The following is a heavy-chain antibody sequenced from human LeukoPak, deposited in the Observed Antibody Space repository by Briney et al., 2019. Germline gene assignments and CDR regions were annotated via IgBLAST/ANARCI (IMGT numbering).Heavy chain of an antibody. V-gene: IGHV3-9*01. CDR1: GFTFDDYA. Sequence: GGSLRLSCAASGFTFDDYAMHWVRQAPGKGLEWVSGISWNSGSIGYADSVKGRFTISRDNAKNSLYLQVNSLRTEDTAVYYCAREFVLRFFEGYMDVWGKGTTVTVSS. CDR2: ISWNSGSI. CDR3: AREFVLRFFEGYMDV. D-gene: IGHD3-3*01. J-gene: IGHJ6*03.